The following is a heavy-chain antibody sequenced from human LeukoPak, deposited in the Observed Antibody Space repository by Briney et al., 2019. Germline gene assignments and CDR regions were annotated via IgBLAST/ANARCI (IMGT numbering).Heavy chain of an antibody. CDR2: INHSGST. Sequence: SETPSLTCAVYGGSFSGYYWSWIRQPPGKGLEWIGEINHSGSTNYSPSLKSRVTISVDTSKNQFSLKLSSVTAADTAVYYCARGYSSGWYYWFDPWGQGTLVTVSS. J-gene: IGHJ5*02. CDR3: ARGYSSGWYYWFDP. D-gene: IGHD6-19*01. V-gene: IGHV4-34*01. CDR1: GGSFSGYY.